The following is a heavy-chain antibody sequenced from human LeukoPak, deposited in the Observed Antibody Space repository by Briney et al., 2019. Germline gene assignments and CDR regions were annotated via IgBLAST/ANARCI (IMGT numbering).Heavy chain of an antibody. CDR3: ATGRAPADVYTAMVTGKSFDY. V-gene: IGHV4-34*01. CDR1: GGSFSGYY. J-gene: IGHJ4*02. D-gene: IGHD5-18*01. Sequence: SETLSLTCAVYGGSFSGYYWSWIRQPPEKGLEWIGEINHSGSTNYNPSLKSRVTISVDTSKNQFSLKLSSVTAADTAVYYCATGRAPADVYTAMVTGKSFDYWGQGTLVTVSS. CDR2: INHSGST.